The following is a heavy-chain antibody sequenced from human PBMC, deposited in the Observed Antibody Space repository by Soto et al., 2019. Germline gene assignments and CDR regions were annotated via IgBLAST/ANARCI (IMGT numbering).Heavy chain of an antibody. Sequence: GESLKLSCTGSGVTFGNYWIAWARQMPGKGLEWLGFIEPLDFSTLYTPSFQGHVTISVYNSITPAYLQWSSLRASDTAIYYCSRRHHSWVPPADVLDLWGQGTLVTVSS. CDR1: GVTFGNYW. J-gene: IGHJ5*02. V-gene: IGHV5-51*01. CDR3: SRRHHSWVPPADVLDL. CDR2: IEPLDFST. D-gene: IGHD1-1*01.